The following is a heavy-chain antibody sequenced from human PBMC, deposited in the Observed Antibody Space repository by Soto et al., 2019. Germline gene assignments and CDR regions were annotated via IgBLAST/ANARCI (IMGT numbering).Heavy chain of an antibody. D-gene: IGHD5-12*01. Sequence: QVQLVESGGGVVQPGRSLRLSCAASGFTFSSYGMHWVRQAPGKGLEWVAVISYDGSNKYYADSVKGRFTISRDNSKNTLYLQMNSLRAEDTAVYYCARKGPQQYSGYDWFRSYFVTDAFDIWGQGTMVTVSS. CDR1: GFTFSSYG. V-gene: IGHV3-30*03. CDR2: ISYDGSNK. CDR3: ARKGPQQYSGYDWFRSYFVTDAFDI. J-gene: IGHJ3*02.